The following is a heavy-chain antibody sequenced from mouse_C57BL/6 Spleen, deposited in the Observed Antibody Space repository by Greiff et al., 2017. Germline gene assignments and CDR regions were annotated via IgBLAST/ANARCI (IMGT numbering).Heavy chain of an antibody. Sequence: LMESGGGLVKPGGSLKLSCAASGFTFSDYGMHWVRQAPEKGLEWVAYISSGSSTIYYADTVKGRFTISRDNAKNTLFLQMTSLRSEDTAMYYCARGILRWGYFDVWGTGTTVTVSS. CDR2: ISSGSSTI. J-gene: IGHJ1*03. V-gene: IGHV5-17*01. D-gene: IGHD1-1*01. CDR3: ARGILRWGYFDV. CDR1: GFTFSDYG.